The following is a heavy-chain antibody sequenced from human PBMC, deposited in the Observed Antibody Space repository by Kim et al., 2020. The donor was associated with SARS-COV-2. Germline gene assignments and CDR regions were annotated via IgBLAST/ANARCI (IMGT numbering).Heavy chain of an antibody. Sequence: SETLSLTCTVSGGSISSSSYYWGWIRQPPGKGLEWIGSIYYSGSTDYNPSLKSRVTISIDTSKNEFSLKLSSVTAADTAVYYCARQAPRYYYGSGSYYDPPGWFAPWGQGTLVTVSS. CDR1: GGSISSSSYY. D-gene: IGHD3-10*01. V-gene: IGHV4-39*01. J-gene: IGHJ5*02. CDR2: IYYSGST. CDR3: ARQAPRYYYGSGSYYDPPGWFAP.